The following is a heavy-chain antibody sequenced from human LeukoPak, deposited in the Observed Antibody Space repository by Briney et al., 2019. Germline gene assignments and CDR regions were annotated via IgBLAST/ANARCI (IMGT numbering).Heavy chain of an antibody. D-gene: IGHD1-26*01. J-gene: IGHJ4*02. Sequence: ASVRVSCKASGYTFTGYYMHWVRQAPGQGLEWMGWINPNSGGTNYAQKFQGRVTMTRDTSISTAYMELSRLRSDDTAVYYCARDLGIVGATPFDYWGQGTLVTVSS. CDR1: GYTFTGYY. CDR3: ARDLGIVGATPFDY. V-gene: IGHV1-2*02. CDR2: INPNSGGT.